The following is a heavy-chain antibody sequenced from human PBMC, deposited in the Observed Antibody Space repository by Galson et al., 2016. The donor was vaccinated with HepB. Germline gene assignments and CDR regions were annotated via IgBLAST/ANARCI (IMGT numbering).Heavy chain of an antibody. J-gene: IGHJ4*02. D-gene: IGHD2-8*01. V-gene: IGHV3-33*08. CDR2: IWYDGSNE. Sequence: SLRLSCAASGFRFGSYAMSWVRRAPGKGLEWVALIWYDGSNEYYTDSVKGRFTISRDNSKNRVYLQMNSLRVEDTALYYCARDHRADRGVPGLYWGQGTLVTVSS. CDR1: GFRFGSYA. CDR3: ARDHRADRGVPGLY.